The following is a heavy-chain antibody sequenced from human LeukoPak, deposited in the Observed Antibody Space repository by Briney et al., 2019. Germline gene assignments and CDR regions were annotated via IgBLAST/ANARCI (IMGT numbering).Heavy chain of an antibody. CDR3: ASGVHYSMGWNDI. J-gene: IGHJ3*02. V-gene: IGHV3-48*03. Sequence: GGSLRLSCAASGFTFSSNEMNWVRQAPGKGLEWLSYITGSGNTIYYADSVKGRFTISRDNAKNSLYLQMNSLRAEDTAVYYCASGVHYSMGWNDIWGQGTLVTVSS. D-gene: IGHD2-2*01. CDR1: GFTFSSNE. CDR2: ITGSGNTI.